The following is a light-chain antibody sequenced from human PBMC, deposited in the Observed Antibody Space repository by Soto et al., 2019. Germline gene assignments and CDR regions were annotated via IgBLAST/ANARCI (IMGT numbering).Light chain of an antibody. CDR1: QSLLHSDGYNY. Sequence: DIVVTQSPLSLPVTPGEPASISCRSSQSLLHSDGYNYLDWYLQKPGQSPQLLIQLGSMRASGVPDRFSGSGSGTDFTLNISRVEAEDVGVYYCMQVLQIPVTFGPGTKVDI. CDR2: LGS. V-gene: IGKV2-28*01. J-gene: IGKJ3*01. CDR3: MQVLQIPVT.